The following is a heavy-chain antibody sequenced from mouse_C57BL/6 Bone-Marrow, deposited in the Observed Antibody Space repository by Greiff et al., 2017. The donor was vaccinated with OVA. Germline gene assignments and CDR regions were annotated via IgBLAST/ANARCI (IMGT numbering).Heavy chain of an antibody. V-gene: IGHV8-8*01. J-gene: IGHJ4*01. CDR2: IWWADDK. CDR1: GFSLSAFGMG. CDR3: ARIAPYYSNPYAMDD. D-gene: IGHD2-5*01. Sequence: QVQLKESGPGILQPSQSLSLTCSFSGFSLSAFGMGVGWLRHPSGQGLEWLAHIWWADDKYYNPALKSRLTIPKDTSTNQVFLKIANVDTAETATDYCARIAPYYSNPYAMDDWGQGTSVTVSS.